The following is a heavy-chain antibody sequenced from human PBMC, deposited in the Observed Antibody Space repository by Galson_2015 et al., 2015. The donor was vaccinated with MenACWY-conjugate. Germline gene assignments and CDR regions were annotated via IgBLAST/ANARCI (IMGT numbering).Heavy chain of an antibody. Sequence: SLRFSCAASGFTFDNYAMNWVRQAPGKGLEWVSSISSSGGRTFYADSVKGRFTISRDNSKNTLYLQMNSLTADDTAVYYCAKSPRIRSDFDYWGRGTLVTVSS. CDR2: ISSSGGRT. D-gene: IGHD4-17*01. V-gene: IGHV3-23*01. CDR3: AKSPRIRSDFDY. CDR1: GFTFDNYA. J-gene: IGHJ4*02.